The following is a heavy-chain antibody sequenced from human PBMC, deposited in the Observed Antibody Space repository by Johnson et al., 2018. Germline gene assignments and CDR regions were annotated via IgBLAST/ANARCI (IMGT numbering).Heavy chain of an antibody. D-gene: IGHD1-7*01. J-gene: IGHJ6*02. CDR1: GFTFSSYG. Sequence: VQLVESGGGLVQXGRSLRLXCTASGFTFSSYGMHWVRQAPGKGLEWVAVISYDGSNKYYADSVTGRFTISGENSKNTLYLQMNSLRAEDTAVYYCAKNVISGTDDYYYGMDVWGQGTTVIVSS. CDR2: ISYDGSNK. V-gene: IGHV3-30*18. CDR3: AKNVISGTDDYYYGMDV.